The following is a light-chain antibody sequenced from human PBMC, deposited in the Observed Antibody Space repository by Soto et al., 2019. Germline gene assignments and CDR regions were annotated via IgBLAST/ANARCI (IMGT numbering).Light chain of an antibody. CDR3: QHYGSAPPIT. V-gene: IGKV3-20*01. CDR1: QSVTSSY. J-gene: IGKJ5*01. CDR2: GAS. Sequence: EIVLTLHPGTLSLSPGERATLSCRSSQSVTSSYLAWYQQKPGQAPRLLISGASNRATGIPDRFSGSGSGTDFTLTISILEPEDFAVYYCQHYGSAPPITFAQGTRLEFK.